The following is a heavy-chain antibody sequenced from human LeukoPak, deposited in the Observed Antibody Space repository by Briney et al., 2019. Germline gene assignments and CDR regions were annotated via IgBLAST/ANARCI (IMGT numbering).Heavy chain of an antibody. CDR1: GFTFSNYW. J-gene: IGHJ4*02. Sequence: GGSLRLSCAASGFTFSNYWIHWVRQAPGKGLEWVSSISSSSSYIYYADSVKGRFTISRDNAKNSLYLQMNSLRAEDTAVYYCARQTVAADYWGQGTLVTVSS. V-gene: IGHV3-21*01. CDR2: ISSSSSYI. CDR3: ARQTVAADY. D-gene: IGHD6-19*01.